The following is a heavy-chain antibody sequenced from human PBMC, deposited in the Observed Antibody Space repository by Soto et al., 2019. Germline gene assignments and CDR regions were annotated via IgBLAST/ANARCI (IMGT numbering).Heavy chain of an antibody. D-gene: IGHD2-15*01. CDR1: GGSISSYY. J-gene: IGHJ6*03. Sequence: SETLSLTCTVSGGSISSYYWSWIRQPPGKGLEWIGYIYYSGSTNYNPSLKSRVTISVDTSKNQFSLKLSSVTAADTAVYYCARRLEYCSGGSCYYYYMDVWGKGTTVTVSS. V-gene: IGHV4-59*08. CDR3: ARRLEYCSGGSCYYYYMDV. CDR2: IYYSGST.